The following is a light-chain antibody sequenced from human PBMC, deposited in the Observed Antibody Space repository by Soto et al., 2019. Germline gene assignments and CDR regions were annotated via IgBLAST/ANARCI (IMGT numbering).Light chain of an antibody. CDR1: RSDVGGYNY. CDR3: SSYKSSSTFVV. Sequence: QSALTQPASVSGSPGQSITISCTGTRSDVGGYNYVSWYQQHPGKVPKLMIYDVSNRPSGVSNRFSGSKSGNTASLTISGLQAEDEADYYCSSYKSSSTFVVFGGGTKVTVL. J-gene: IGLJ2*01. V-gene: IGLV2-14*01. CDR2: DVS.